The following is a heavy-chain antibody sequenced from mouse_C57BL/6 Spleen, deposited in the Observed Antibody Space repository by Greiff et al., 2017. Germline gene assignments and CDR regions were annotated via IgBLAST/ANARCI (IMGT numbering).Heavy chain of an antibody. CDR2: ISDGGSYT. V-gene: IGHV5-4*01. J-gene: IGHJ2*01. CDR1: GFTFSSYA. D-gene: IGHD1-1*01. Sequence: EVQGVESGGGLVKPGGSLKLSCAASGFTFSSYAMSWVRQTPEKRLEWVATISDGGSYTYYPDNVKGRVTISRDNAKNKLYLQMSHLRSEDTAMYYCARELRGYFDYWGQGTTLTVSS. CDR3: ARELRGYFDY.